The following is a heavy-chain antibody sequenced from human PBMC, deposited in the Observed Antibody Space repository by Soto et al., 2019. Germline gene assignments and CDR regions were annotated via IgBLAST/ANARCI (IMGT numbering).Heavy chain of an antibody. J-gene: IGHJ4*02. CDR2: ISSSSSTI. V-gene: IGHV3-48*01. Sequence: EVQLVESGGGLVQPGGSLRLSCAASGFTFSSYSMNWVRQAPGKGLEWVSYISSSSSTIYYADSVKGQFTISRDNSKNSLYLQMNSLRAVDTAVYYCVRVRVVITPGANFDYWGQGTLVTVSS. CDR3: VRVRVVITPGANFDY. D-gene: IGHD3-22*01. CDR1: GFTFSSYS.